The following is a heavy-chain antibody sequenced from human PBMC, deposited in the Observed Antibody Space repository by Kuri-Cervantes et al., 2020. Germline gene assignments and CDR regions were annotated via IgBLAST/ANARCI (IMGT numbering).Heavy chain of an antibody. J-gene: IGHJ3*02. CDR2: IKQDGSEK. CDR3: AGDRGRLAFDI. D-gene: IGHD3-10*01. CDR1: GFTFSSYW. Sequence: GESLKISCAASGFTFSSYWMSWVRQAPGKGLEWVANIKQDGSEKYYVDSVKGRFTISRDNAKNSLYLQMNSLRAEDTAVYYCAGDRGRLAFDIWGQGTMVTVSS. V-gene: IGHV3-7*01.